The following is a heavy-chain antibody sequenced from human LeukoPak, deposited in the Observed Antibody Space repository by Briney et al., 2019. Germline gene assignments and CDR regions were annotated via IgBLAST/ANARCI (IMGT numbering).Heavy chain of an antibody. D-gene: IGHD2-15*01. V-gene: IGHV3-23*01. CDR2: ISGCGTGT. Sequence: GGSLRLSCAPSGFPLWSYAMSWVRQAPGKGLEWVSAISGCGTGTYYADSVKGRFTISRDNSKNTLYLQMNSLRAEDTAEYYCARDCGGGSCYGPYDAFDIWGQGTMVTVSS. J-gene: IGHJ3*02. CDR3: ARDCGGGSCYGPYDAFDI. CDR1: GFPLWSYA.